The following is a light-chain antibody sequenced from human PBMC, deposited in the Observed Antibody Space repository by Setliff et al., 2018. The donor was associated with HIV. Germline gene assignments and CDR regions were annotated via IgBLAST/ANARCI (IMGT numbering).Light chain of an antibody. V-gene: IGLV2-11*01. J-gene: IGLJ1*01. CDR3: CSYAGSYTFV. CDR1: SRXVGGYNY. CDR2: DVS. Sequence: SALAQPRSVSGSPGQSVTISCTGTSRXVGGYNYVSGYQQHPGKAPKLMIYDVSKRPSGVPDRFSGSKSGNTASLTIYGLQAEDEADYNCCSYAGSYTFVFGTGTKVTVL.